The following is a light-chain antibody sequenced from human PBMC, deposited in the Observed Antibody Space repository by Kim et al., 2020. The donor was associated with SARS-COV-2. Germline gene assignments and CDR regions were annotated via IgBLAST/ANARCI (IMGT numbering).Light chain of an antibody. CDR1: KLGDKD. Sequence: VSPEQTASITCAGDKLGDKDACWYQQKPGQTPVLVIYQDSKRPSGVPERFSGSNSGNTATLTISGNQAMDEADYYCQAWDSSIFYVFGTGTKVTVL. CDR3: QAWDSSIFYV. CDR2: QDS. V-gene: IGLV3-1*01. J-gene: IGLJ1*01.